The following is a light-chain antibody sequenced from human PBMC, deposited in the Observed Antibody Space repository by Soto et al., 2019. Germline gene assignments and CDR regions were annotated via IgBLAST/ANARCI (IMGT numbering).Light chain of an antibody. V-gene: IGLV2-14*01. CDR1: STNVGGHNY. Sequence: QSALTQPASVSGSPGQSITISCTGTSTNVGGHNYVSWYQHHPGKVPKLIISEVSNRPSGVSSRFSGSKSGNTASLTISGLQAEDEAVYYCSSDTASGVFGGGTQLTV. CDR3: SSDTASGV. J-gene: IGLJ3*02. CDR2: EVS.